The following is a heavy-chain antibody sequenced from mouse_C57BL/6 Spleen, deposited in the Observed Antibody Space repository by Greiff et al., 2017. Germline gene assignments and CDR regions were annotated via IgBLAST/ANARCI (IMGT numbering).Heavy chain of an antibody. V-gene: IGHV1-64*01. CDR1: GYTFTSYW. Sequence: VQLQESGAELVKPGASVKLSCKASGYTFTSYWMHWVKQRPGQGLEWIGMIHPNSGSTNYNEKFKSKATLTVDKSSSTAYMQLSSLTSEDSAVYYCATYTMPHYYAMDYWGQGTSVTVSS. D-gene: IGHD1-3*01. CDR2: IHPNSGST. J-gene: IGHJ4*01. CDR3: ATYTMPHYYAMDY.